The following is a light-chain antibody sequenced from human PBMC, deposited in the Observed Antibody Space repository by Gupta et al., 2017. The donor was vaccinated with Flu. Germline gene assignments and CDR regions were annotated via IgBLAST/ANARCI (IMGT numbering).Light chain of an antibody. CDR1: SSDVGGYNY. V-gene: IGLV2-14*01. J-gene: IGLJ3*02. Sequence: QSPLTQPASVSGSPGQSLTISCTGTSSDVGGYNYVSWYQQHPGKAPKLMIYEVSNRPSGVSNRFSGSKSGNTASLTISGLQAEDEADYYCSSYTSSSMVFGGGTKLTVL. CDR2: EVS. CDR3: SSYTSSSMV.